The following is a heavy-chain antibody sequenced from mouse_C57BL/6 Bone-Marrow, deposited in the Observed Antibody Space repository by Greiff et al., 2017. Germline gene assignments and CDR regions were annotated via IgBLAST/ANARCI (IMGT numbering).Heavy chain of an antibody. CDR3: ARGDYFDD. CDR1: GYTFTSYW. V-gene: IGHV1-61*01. CDR2: IYPSDSET. J-gene: IGHJ2*01. Sequence: QVQLQQPGAELVRPGSSVKLSCKASGYTFTSYWMDWVKQRPGQGLEWIGNIYPSDSETPYNQKFKDKATLPVDKSSSTAYMQLSSLTSEDSAVYYCARGDYFDDWGQGTTLTVSS.